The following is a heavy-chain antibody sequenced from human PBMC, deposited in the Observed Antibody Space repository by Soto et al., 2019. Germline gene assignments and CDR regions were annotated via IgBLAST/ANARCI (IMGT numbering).Heavy chain of an antibody. V-gene: IGHV4-39*01. D-gene: IGHD6-6*01. Sequence: SETLSLTCTVSGGSISSYYWGWIRQAPGKGLEWIGNVYDSGTTYYNPSLKSRVTISVDTSNNQFSLKLSSVTAADTAVYYCARQPYRSVAAMVWGQGTQVTVSS. CDR2: VYDSGTT. J-gene: IGHJ4*02. CDR1: GGSISSYY. CDR3: ARQPYRSVAAMV.